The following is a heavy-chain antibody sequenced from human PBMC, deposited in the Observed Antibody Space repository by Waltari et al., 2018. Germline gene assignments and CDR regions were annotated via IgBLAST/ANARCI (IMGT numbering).Heavy chain of an antibody. CDR3: ARGREYFGNSLLDYYYGMDV. V-gene: IGHV1-69*10. D-gene: IGHD3-10*01. J-gene: IGHJ6*02. Sequence: QVQLAQSGAELKKPGSSVKVSCKASGGTFGNSGISWVRQAPGQGLEWLGGIIPVVDMTHFAPKFRDRVTITADKSTSTAYMEMSSLRSEDTAVYYCARGREYFGNSLLDYYYGMDVWGQGTAVTVSS. CDR2: IIPVVDMT. CDR1: GGTFGNSG.